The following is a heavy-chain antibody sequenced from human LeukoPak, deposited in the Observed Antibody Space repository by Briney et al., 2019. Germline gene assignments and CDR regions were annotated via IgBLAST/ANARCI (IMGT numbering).Heavy chain of an antibody. CDR1: GFTFSTHS. Sequence: GGSLRLSCAASGFTFSTHSMHWVRQAPGKGLDWVAVMSNDGSMKYYADSVKGRFTISRDNSKNTLYLQMNSPRAEDTAVYYCSTEAVVTVTGFDSWGQGTLVTVSS. V-gene: IGHV3-30-3*01. CDR3: STEAVVTVTGFDS. CDR2: MSNDGSMK. J-gene: IGHJ4*02. D-gene: IGHD2-15*01.